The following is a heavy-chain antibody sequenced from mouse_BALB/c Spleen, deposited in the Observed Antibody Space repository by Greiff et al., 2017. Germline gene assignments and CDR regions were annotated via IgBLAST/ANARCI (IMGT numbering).Heavy chain of an antibody. Sequence: EVQLVESGGGLVKPGGSLKLSCAASGFTFSSYAMSWVRQSPEKRLEWVAEISSGGSYTYYPDTVTGRFTISRDNAKNTLYLEMSSLRSEDTAMYYCARDGITRGFAYWGQGTLVTVSA. D-gene: IGHD2-4*01. J-gene: IGHJ3*01. CDR3: ARDGITRGFAY. CDR1: GFTFSSYA. V-gene: IGHV5-9-4*01. CDR2: ISSGGSYT.